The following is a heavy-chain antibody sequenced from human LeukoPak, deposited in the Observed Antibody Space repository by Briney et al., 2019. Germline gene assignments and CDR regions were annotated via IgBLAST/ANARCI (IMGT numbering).Heavy chain of an antibody. Sequence: SETLSVTCTVSGYSISSGYYWGWIRQPPGKGLEWIGSIYHSGSTYYNPSLKSRVTISVDTSKNQFSLKLSSVTAADTAVYYCARSATVTGDFQHWGQGTLVTVSS. J-gene: IGHJ1*01. CDR1: GYSISSGYY. CDR3: ARSATVTGDFQH. D-gene: IGHD4-17*01. CDR2: IYHSGST. V-gene: IGHV4-38-2*02.